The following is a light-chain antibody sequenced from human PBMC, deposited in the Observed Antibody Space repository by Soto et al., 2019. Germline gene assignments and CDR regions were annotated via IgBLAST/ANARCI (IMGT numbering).Light chain of an antibody. Sequence: NVLTQSPGTLSLSPGEGATLSYRASQSISSSYLAWYQQKPGQAPRLLIYGASSRATGIPDRFSGSGSGTDFTLTISRLEHDDFAVYYCQQYGSSPLTFGGGTKVEIK. CDR2: GAS. CDR1: QSISSSY. V-gene: IGKV3-20*01. J-gene: IGKJ4*01. CDR3: QQYGSSPLT.